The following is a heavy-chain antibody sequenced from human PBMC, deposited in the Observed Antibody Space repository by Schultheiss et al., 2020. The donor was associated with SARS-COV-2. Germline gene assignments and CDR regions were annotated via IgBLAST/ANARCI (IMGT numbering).Heavy chain of an antibody. Sequence: GGSLRLSCAASGFTFSSYAMSWVRQAPGKGLEWVSAISGSGGSTYYADSVKGRFTISRDNSKNTLYLQMNSLRAEDTAVYYCARDTYSSGWYGLVDVWGQGTTVTVSS. D-gene: IGHD6-19*01. CDR2: ISGSGGST. CDR1: GFTFSSYA. CDR3: ARDTYSSGWYGLVDV. J-gene: IGHJ6*02. V-gene: IGHV3-23*01.